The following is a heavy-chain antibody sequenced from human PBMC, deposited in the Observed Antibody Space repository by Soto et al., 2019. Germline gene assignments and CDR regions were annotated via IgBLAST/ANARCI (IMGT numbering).Heavy chain of an antibody. CDR1: GDSVSSNSAG. CDR2: TYYRSKWYY. D-gene: IGHD1-26*01. Sequence: LSQTLSLTCAITGDSVSSNSAGWSWVRQSASRGLEWLGRTYYRSKWYYEYAVSVRGRITINPDTSKNQYSLQLNSVTPEDTAVYFCARGEQYSGRIFDYWGQGTLVTVSS. CDR3: ARGEQYSGRIFDY. V-gene: IGHV6-1*01. J-gene: IGHJ4*01.